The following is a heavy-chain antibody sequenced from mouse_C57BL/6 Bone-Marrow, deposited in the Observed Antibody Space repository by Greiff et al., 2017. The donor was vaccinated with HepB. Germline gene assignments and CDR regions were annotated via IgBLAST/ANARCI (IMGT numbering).Heavy chain of an antibody. CDR1: GFTFSSYA. D-gene: IGHD1-1*01. CDR3: ARDRYYGFAY. J-gene: IGHJ3*01. V-gene: IGHV5-4*01. CDR2: ISDGGSYT. Sequence: EVQGVESGGGLVKPGGSLKLSCAASGFTFSSYAMSWVRQTPEKRLEWVATISDGGSYTYYPDNVKGRFTISRDNAKNNLYLQMSHLKSEDTAMYYCARDRYYGFAYWGQGTLVTVSA.